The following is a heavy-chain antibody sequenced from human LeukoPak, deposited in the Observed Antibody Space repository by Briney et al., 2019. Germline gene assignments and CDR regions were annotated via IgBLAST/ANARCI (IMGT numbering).Heavy chain of an antibody. V-gene: IGHV1-2*02. D-gene: IGHD4-11*01. CDR3: ARDWTEDYSKSYYYYYMDV. J-gene: IGHJ6*03. CDR1: GYTFTGYC. CDR2: INPNSGGT. Sequence: ASVKVSCKASGYTFTGYCMHWVRQAPGQGLEWMGWINPNSGGTNYAQKFQGRVTMTRDTSISTAYMELSRLRSDDTAVYYCARDWTEDYSKSYYYYYMDVWGKGTTVTVSS.